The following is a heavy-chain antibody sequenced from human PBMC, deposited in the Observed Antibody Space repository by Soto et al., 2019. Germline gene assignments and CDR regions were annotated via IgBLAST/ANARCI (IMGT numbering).Heavy chain of an antibody. D-gene: IGHD2-2*01. CDR2: ISGSGAYT. CDR1: GFTFSSYA. J-gene: IGHJ4*02. Sequence: EVQLLESGGGSVQPGGSLRLSCAASGFTFSSYAMTWVRQAPGKGLEWVSAISGSGAYTYYANSVKGRFTISRDNSKNTLYLQLNSLRAEETAVYYCAKYGCSITSCQCDYWGQGTRVTVSS. CDR3: AKYGCSITSCQCDY. V-gene: IGHV3-23*01.